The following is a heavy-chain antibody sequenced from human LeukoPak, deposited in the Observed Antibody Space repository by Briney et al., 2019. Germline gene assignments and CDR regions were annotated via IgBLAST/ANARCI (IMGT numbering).Heavy chain of an antibody. J-gene: IGHJ4*02. D-gene: IGHD2-15*01. CDR1: GFTFTDYA. CDR3: VRHLATSGSYPLDY. V-gene: IGHV3-23*01. CDR2: ISGIGNAI. Sequence: GGSLRLSCAASGFTFTDYAMSWVRQAPGTGLEWVPAISGIGNAIFYASSVKGRFTISRDSSKNTLSLQMSSLRAEDTAVYYCVRHLATSGSYPLDYWGQGTLVTVPS.